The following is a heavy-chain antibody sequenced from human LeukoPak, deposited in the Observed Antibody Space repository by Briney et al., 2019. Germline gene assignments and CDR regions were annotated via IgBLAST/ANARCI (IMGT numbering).Heavy chain of an antibody. Sequence: ASVTVSCKASGYIFTSYATHWVRQAPGQRLEWMGWINAGNGNTKYSQKFQGRVTITRETSATTVYMELSSLRSEDTAVYYCARDIDRVFNWFDPWGQGTLVTVSS. V-gene: IGHV1-3*01. CDR2: INAGNGNT. D-gene: IGHD6-13*01. CDR1: GYIFTSYA. J-gene: IGHJ5*02. CDR3: ARDIDRVFNWFDP.